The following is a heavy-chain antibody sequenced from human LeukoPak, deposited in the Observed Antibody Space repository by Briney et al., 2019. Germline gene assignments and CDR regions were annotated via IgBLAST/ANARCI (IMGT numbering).Heavy chain of an antibody. CDR2: INPNSGGT. Sequence: ASVKVSCKASGYTFTGYYMHWVRQAPGQGLEWMGRINPNSGGTNYAQKFQGRVTMTRDTSISTAYMELSGLRSDDTAVYYCARASITIFGVVIAGMDVWGQGTTVTVSS. D-gene: IGHD3-3*01. CDR3: ARASITIFGVVIAGMDV. V-gene: IGHV1-2*06. CDR1: GYTFTGYY. J-gene: IGHJ6*02.